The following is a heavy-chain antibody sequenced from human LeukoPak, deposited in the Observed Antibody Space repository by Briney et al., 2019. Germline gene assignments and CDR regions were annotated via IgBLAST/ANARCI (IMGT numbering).Heavy chain of an antibody. Sequence: PGGSLRLSCAASGFTFSSYAMHWVRQAPGKGLEWVAVISYDGSNKYYADSVKGRFTISRDNSKNTLYLQMNGLRAEDTAVYYCAREGNSSSWYAYWGQGTLVTVSS. J-gene: IGHJ4*02. V-gene: IGHV3-30*14. CDR1: GFTFSSYA. CDR2: ISYDGSNK. D-gene: IGHD6-13*01. CDR3: AREGNSSSWYAY.